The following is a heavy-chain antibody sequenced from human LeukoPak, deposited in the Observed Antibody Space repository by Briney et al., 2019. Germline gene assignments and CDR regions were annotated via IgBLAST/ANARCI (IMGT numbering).Heavy chain of an antibody. Sequence: GGSLRLSCAASGFTFSSYAMSWVRQAPGKGLEWASAISGSGGSTYYADSVKGRFTISRDNSKNTLYLQMNSLRAEDTAVYYCAKPPVLRYFDWFHYFDYWGQGTLVTVSS. J-gene: IGHJ4*02. V-gene: IGHV3-23*01. CDR1: GFTFSSYA. CDR3: AKPPVLRYFDWFHYFDY. CDR2: ISGSGGST. D-gene: IGHD3-9*01.